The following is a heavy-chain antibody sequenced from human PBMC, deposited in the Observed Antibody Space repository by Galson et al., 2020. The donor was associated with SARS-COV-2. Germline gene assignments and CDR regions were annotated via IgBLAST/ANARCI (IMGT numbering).Heavy chain of an antibody. D-gene: IGHD6-13*01. J-gene: IGHJ6*02. Sequence: GGSLRLSCAASRFTFSSYSMNWVRQAPGKGLESVSYISSSSSTIYYADSVKGRFTISRDNAKNSLYLQMNSLRDEDTAVYYCARTPESGSSWYAYYYYGMDVWGQGTTVTVSS. CDR2: ISSSSSTI. V-gene: IGHV3-48*02. CDR1: RFTFSSYS. CDR3: ARTPESGSSWYAYYYYGMDV.